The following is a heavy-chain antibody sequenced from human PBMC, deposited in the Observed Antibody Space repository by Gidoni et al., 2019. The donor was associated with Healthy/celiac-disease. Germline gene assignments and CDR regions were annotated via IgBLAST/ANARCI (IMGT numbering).Heavy chain of an antibody. J-gene: IGHJ5*02. CDR2: ISSSSSYI. Sequence: EVQLVESGGGLVKPGGYLRLSWSASGSTFSRFSMNWCRQAPGKGLEWVSSISSSSSYIYYADSVKGRFTISRDNAKNSLYLQMNSLRAEDTAVYYCARDSEPEITMIVVDGFNWFDPWGQGTLVTVSS. V-gene: IGHV3-21*01. CDR3: ARDSEPEITMIVVDGFNWFDP. D-gene: IGHD3-22*01. CDR1: GSTFSRFS.